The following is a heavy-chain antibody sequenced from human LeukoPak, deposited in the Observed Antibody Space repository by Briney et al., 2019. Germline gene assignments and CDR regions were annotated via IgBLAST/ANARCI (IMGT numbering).Heavy chain of an antibody. CDR1: GFTFSSYW. CDR3: ARDAWSINGLDY. V-gene: IGHV3-48*01. D-gene: IGHD2-8*01. CDR2: ISNTST. J-gene: IGHJ4*02. Sequence: GGSLRLSCAASGFTFSSYWMSWVRQAPGKGLEWISYISNTSTFYADSVKGRFTISRDNVGNSLYLQMNSLRGEDTAVYYCARDAWSINGLDYWGQGILVTVSS.